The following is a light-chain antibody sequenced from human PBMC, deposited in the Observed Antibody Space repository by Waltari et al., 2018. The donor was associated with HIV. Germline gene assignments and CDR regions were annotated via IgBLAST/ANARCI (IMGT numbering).Light chain of an antibody. CDR1: RSLVHSNGNTY. CDR3: MQVSEFPWT. Sequence: IVLSQAPPFVPATLGQPASIFCKSDRSLVHSNGNTYLSWLQQRPGQPPRLLISRVSARVSGVPDKFSGSGAGTDFILNSSRVDSVDVAVYYCMQVSEFPWTFGQGTKLYIK. V-gene: IGKV2-24*01. J-gene: IGKJ1*01. CDR2: RVS.